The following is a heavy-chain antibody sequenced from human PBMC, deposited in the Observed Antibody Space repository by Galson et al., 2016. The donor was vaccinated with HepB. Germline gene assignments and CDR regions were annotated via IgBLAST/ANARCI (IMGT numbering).Heavy chain of an antibody. CDR3: AKMKYNGSGSLSTFDI. D-gene: IGHD3-10*01. CDR2: ISGSADST. V-gene: IGHV3-23*01. CDR1: GFTFSSYA. Sequence: SLRLSCAASGFTFSSYAMGWVRQAPGKGLEWVSTISGSADSTYYADSVKGRFSISRDKSRNTLYVQMNSLRAEDTAIYYCAKMKYNGSGSLSTFDIWGPGTMVTVSS. J-gene: IGHJ3*02.